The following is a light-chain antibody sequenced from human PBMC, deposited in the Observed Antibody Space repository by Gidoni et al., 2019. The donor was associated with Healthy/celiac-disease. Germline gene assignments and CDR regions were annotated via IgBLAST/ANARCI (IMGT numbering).Light chain of an antibody. Sequence: DIVLTLSPGTLSLSPGERATLSCRASQSVSSSYLAWYQQKPGQAPRLLIYGASSRATGIPDRFSGSGSGTDFTLTISRLEPEDFAVYYCQQYGSSPPVTFXQXTKLEIK. CDR1: QSVSSSY. CDR2: GAS. V-gene: IGKV3-20*01. CDR3: QQYGSSPPVT. J-gene: IGKJ2*01.